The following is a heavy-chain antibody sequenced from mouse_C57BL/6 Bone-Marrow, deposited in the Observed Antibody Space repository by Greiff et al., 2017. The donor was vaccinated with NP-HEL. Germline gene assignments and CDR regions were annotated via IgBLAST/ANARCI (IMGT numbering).Heavy chain of an antibody. CDR1: GFSFSSYA. CDR2: ISSGGDYI. CDR3: TRGRGLRRKGAYAMDY. J-gene: IGHJ4*01. V-gene: IGHV5-9-1*02. Sequence: EVMLVESGEGLVKPGGSLKLSCAASGFSFSSYAMSWVRQTPEKRLEWVAYISSGGDYIYYADTVKGRFTISRDTARNTLYLQMSRLKSEDTAMYYCTRGRGLRRKGAYAMDYWGQGTSVTVSS. D-gene: IGHD2-2*01.